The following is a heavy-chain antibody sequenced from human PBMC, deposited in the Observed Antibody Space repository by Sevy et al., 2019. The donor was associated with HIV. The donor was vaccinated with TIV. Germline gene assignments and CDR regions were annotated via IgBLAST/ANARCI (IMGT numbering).Heavy chain of an antibody. Sequence: ASVKVSCKASGYTFNSYGITWVRQAPGQGLEWMGWISAYNSNTNYPQKLQGRVTMTTDTSTSTAYMELRSLRSDDTAVYYCARPGRTSGSYTPYFFDYWGQGTLVTVSS. J-gene: IGHJ4*02. D-gene: IGHD6-19*01. V-gene: IGHV1-18*01. CDR3: ARPGRTSGSYTPYFFDY. CDR2: ISAYNSNT. CDR1: GYTFNSYG.